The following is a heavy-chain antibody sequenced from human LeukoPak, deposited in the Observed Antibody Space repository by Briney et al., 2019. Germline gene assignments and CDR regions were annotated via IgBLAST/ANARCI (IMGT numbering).Heavy chain of an antibody. CDR1: GGSFSGYY. Sequence: SETLSLTCAVDGGSFSGYYWSWLRPSPGQGLEGRGEINHGEATDYNPSFKSRVTISVDTSKNQFSLKLSSVTAADTAVNYCAREAQYCSGGSCYGGYFQHWGQGTLVTVSA. V-gene: IGHV4-34*01. D-gene: IGHD2-15*01. J-gene: IGHJ1*01. CDR3: AREAQYCSGGSCYGGYFQH. CDR2: INHGEAT.